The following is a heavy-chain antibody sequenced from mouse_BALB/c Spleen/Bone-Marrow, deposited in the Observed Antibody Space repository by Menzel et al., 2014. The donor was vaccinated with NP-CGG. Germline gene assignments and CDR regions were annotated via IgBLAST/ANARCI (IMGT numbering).Heavy chain of an antibody. CDR1: GYTFTSYW. Sequence: GSELVRPGASVKLSCKASGYTFTSYWMHWVKQRPGQGLEWIGNIYPGSGSTNYDEKFKSKATLTVDTTSSTAYMQLSSLTSEDSAVYYCTREVRRYAMDYWGQGTSVTVSS. CDR3: TREVRRYAMDY. V-gene: IGHV1S22*01. D-gene: IGHD2-14*01. J-gene: IGHJ4*01. CDR2: IYPGSGST.